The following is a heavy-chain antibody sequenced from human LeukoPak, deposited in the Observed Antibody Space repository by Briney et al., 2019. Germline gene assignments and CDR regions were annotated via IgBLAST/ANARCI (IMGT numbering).Heavy chain of an antibody. CDR2: INPNSGGT. Sequence: ASVKVSCKASGYTFTGYYMHWVRQAPGQGLEWMGWINPNSGGTNYAQKFQGRVTMTRDTSISTAYMELRSLRSDDTAVYYCARDVADIVVVPAHLDPWGQGTLVTVSS. D-gene: IGHD2-2*01. J-gene: IGHJ5*02. V-gene: IGHV1-2*02. CDR3: ARDVADIVVVPAHLDP. CDR1: GYTFTGYY.